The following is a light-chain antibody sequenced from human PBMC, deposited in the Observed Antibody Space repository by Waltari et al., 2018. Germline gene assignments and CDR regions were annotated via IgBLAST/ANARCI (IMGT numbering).Light chain of an antibody. CDR1: SSAVGNYKR. J-gene: IGLJ2*01. CDR3: CSYAGSSKGV. V-gene: IGLV2-23*02. Sequence: QSALTQPASVSGSPGQSITISCPGSSSAVGNYKRVSWYQQHPGKAPKLMIYAVSKRPSGVSDRFSGSKSGDTASLTISGLQPEDEADYFCCSYAGSSKGVFGGGTKVTVL. CDR2: AVS.